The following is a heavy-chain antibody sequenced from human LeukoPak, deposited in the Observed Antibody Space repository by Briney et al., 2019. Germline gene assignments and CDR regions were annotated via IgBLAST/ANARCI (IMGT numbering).Heavy chain of an antibody. V-gene: IGHV4-30-2*01. J-gene: IGHJ4*02. Sequence: SETLSLTCTVSGGSISSGGYYWSWIRQPPGKALEWIGYIYHSGSTYYNPSLKSRVTISVDRSKNQFSLKLGSVTAADTAVYYCARDIGGFDYWGQGTLVTVSS. D-gene: IGHD1-26*01. CDR2: IYHSGST. CDR1: GGSISSGGYY. CDR3: ARDIGGFDY.